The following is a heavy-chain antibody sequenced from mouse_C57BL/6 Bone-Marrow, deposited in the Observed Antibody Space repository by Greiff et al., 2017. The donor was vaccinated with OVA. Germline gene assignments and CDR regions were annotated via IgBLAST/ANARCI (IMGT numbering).Heavy chain of an antibody. V-gene: IGHV14-4*01. CDR1: GFNIKDDY. Sequence: EVQLQQSGAELVRPGASVKLSCTASGFNIKDDYMHWVKQRPEQGLEWIGWIDPENGDTEYASKFQGKATITADTSSNTAYLKLSSLTSEDTAVYYCTKGLRDYYAMDYWGQGTSVTVSS. CDR3: TKGLRDYYAMDY. D-gene: IGHD1-1*01. CDR2: IDPENGDT. J-gene: IGHJ4*01.